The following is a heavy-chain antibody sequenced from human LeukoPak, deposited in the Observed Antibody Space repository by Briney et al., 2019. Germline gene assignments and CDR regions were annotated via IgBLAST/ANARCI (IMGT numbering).Heavy chain of an antibody. Sequence: ASVKVSCKASGGTFSSYAISWVRQAPGQGLEWMGGIIPIFGTASYAQKFQGRVTITTDESTSTAYMELSSLRSEDTAVYYCARNPKEMATIINYFDYWGQGTLVTVSS. CDR3: ARNPKEMATIINYFDY. CDR2: IIPIFGTA. J-gene: IGHJ4*02. D-gene: IGHD5-24*01. CDR1: GGTFSSYA. V-gene: IGHV1-69*05.